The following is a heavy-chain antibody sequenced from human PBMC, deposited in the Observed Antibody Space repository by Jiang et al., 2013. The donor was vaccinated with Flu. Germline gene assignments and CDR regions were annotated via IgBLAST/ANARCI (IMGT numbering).Heavy chain of an antibody. CDR1: GFSLSTSGVG. D-gene: IGHD1-26*01. CDR2: VYWDDNK. CDR3: AHRFLGSGTYLPFDK. V-gene: IGHV2-5*02. Sequence: KPTQTLTLTCTSSGFSLSTSGVGVGWIRQPPGKALEWLAVVYWDDNKRYSPSLISRLTITKDTSKNQVVLTVTNMDPVDTATYYCAHRFLGSGTYLPFDKWGQGTLVTVSS. J-gene: IGHJ4*02.